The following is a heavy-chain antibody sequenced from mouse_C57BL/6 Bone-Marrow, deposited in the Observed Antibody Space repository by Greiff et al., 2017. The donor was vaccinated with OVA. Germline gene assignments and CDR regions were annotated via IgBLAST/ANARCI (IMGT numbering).Heavy chain of an antibody. J-gene: IGHJ3*01. CDR2: INPSSGYT. Sequence: VQLQQSGAELAKPGASVKLSCKASGYTFTSYWMHWVKQRPGQGLEWIGYINPSSGYTKYNQKFKDKATLTADKSSSTAYMQLSSLTYEDSAVYYCARRRDPIYYDYDGSFAYWGQGTLVTVSA. CDR1: GYTFTSYW. CDR3: ARRRDPIYYDYDGSFAY. V-gene: IGHV1-7*01. D-gene: IGHD2-4*01.